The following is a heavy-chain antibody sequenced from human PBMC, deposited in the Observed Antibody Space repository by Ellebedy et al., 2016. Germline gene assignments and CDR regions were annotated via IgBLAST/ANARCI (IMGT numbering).Heavy chain of an antibody. V-gene: IGHV3-23*01. Sequence: GGSLRLXXTASGLNFNTFFMSWVRQAPGKGLEWVSTISAGSDITRLADSVKGRFTISRDNSKNTLYLQMNSLRAEDTAMYYCAKSVFGAVMYYFDYWGQGTLVTVSS. CDR3: AKSVFGAVMYYFDY. D-gene: IGHD3-3*01. CDR2: ISAGSDIT. CDR1: GLNFNTFF. J-gene: IGHJ4*02.